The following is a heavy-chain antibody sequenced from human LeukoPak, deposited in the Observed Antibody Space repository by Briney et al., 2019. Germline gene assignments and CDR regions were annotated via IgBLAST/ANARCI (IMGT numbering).Heavy chain of an antibody. D-gene: IGHD3-22*01. J-gene: IGHJ4*02. CDR1: GGTFSSYA. CDR2: IIPILGIA. CDR3: ARDDVVVITLFDY. Sequence: ASVKVSCKASGGTFSSYAISWVRQAPGQGLEWMGRIIPILGIANYAQKFQGRVTITADKSTSTAYMELSSLRSEDTAVYYCARDDVVVITLFDYWGQGTLVTVSS. V-gene: IGHV1-69*04.